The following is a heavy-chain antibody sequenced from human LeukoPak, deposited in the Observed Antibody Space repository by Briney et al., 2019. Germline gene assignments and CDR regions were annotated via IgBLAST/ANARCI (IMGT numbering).Heavy chain of an antibody. Sequence: GGSLRLSCAASGFTLDDYGMSWVRQAPGKGLEWVANLKQDGSEKYYLDSVKGRFTISRDNAKNSVYLQMNSLRGEDTAVYYCATIEAVRFHYWGQGTLVTVSS. D-gene: IGHD6-19*01. CDR2: LKQDGSEK. J-gene: IGHJ4*02. CDR3: ATIEAVRFHY. CDR1: GFTLDDYG. V-gene: IGHV3-7*01.